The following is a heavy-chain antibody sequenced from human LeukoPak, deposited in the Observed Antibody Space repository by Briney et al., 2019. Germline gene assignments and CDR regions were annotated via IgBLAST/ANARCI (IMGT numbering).Heavy chain of an antibody. J-gene: IGHJ6*02. V-gene: IGHV3-7*01. CDR3: ARVVGESGSGWYYYYYGMDV. D-gene: IGHD6-19*01. Sequence: GGSLRLSCAASGFTFSSYWMSWVRQAPGKGLEWVANIKQDGSEKYYVDSVKGRFTISRDNAKNSLYLRMNSLRAEDTAVYYCARVVGESGSGWYYYYYGMDVWGQGTTVTVSS. CDR1: GFTFSSYW. CDR2: IKQDGSEK.